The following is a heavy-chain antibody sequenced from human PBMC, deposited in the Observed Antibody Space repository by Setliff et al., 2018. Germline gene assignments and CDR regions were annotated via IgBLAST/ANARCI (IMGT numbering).Heavy chain of an antibody. J-gene: IGHJ4*02. V-gene: IGHV4-39*01. Sequence: PSETLSLTCTVSGGSIAGSTYYWGWIRQPPGKGLEWIGRIYYSGNNYYNASLKSRLTISVDTSKNQFSLKLRSVTAADTAVYYCARTGTYRYFDYWGQGALVTVSS. CDR1: GGSIAGSTYY. D-gene: IGHD1-1*01. CDR2: IYYSGNN. CDR3: ARTGTYRYFDY.